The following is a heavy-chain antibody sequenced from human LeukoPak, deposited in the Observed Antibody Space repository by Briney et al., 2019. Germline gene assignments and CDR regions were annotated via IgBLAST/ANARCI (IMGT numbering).Heavy chain of an antibody. Sequence: SETLSLTCNVSGGSINSDYWSWIRQPPGQGLEWIGYVYYSGSTNYNPSLTSRVTISVDTSKSQFSLKLNSVTAADTAVYYCARVEYNSGWYGFDSWGQGTLVTVSS. CDR1: GGSINSDY. V-gene: IGHV4-59*01. CDR2: VYYSGST. J-gene: IGHJ4*02. D-gene: IGHD6-19*01. CDR3: ARVEYNSGWYGFDS.